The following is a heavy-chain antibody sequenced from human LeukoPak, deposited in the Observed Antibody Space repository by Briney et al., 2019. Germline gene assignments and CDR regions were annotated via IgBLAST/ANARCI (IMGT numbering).Heavy chain of an antibody. CDR3: ARENGYRYDY. CDR1: GGCFSGYY. D-gene: IGHD5-18*01. V-gene: IGHV4-34*01. Sequence: SETLSLTCAVYGGCFSGYYWSWIRQPPGKGLEWIGEINHSGSTNYNPSLKSRVTISVDTSKNQFSLKLSSVTAADTALYYCARENGYRYDYWGQGTLVTVSS. CDR2: INHSGST. J-gene: IGHJ4*02.